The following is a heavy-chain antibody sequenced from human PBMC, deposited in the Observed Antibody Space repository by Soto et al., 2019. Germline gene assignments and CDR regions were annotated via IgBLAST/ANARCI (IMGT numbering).Heavy chain of an antibody. V-gene: IGHV1-69*13. J-gene: IGHJ3*02. CDR1: GGTFSSYA. CDR2: IIPIFVTA. D-gene: IGHD2-2*01. CDR3: ARKGCSSTSCYAFYI. Sequence: ASVKVSCKASGGTFSSYAISWARQAPGQGLEWMGGIIPIFVTANYAQKFQGRVTITADESTSTAYMELSSLRSEDTAVYNCARKGCSSTSCYAFYIWGQGTMVTVS.